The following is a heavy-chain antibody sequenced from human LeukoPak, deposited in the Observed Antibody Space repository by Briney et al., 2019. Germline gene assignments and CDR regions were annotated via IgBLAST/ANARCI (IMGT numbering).Heavy chain of an antibody. D-gene: IGHD6-6*01. J-gene: IGHJ4*02. CDR2: IYTSGGT. Sequence: SGTLSLTCSVSGGSISSYYWSWIRQPPGKGLEWIGYIYTSGGTNYIPSLKGRVTISIDTSKNQFSLKLSSVTAADSAVYYCARLTRLSTSPDRYYLDYWGQGTLVTVSS. CDR3: ARLTRLSTSPDRYYLDY. V-gene: IGHV4-4*09. CDR1: GGSISSYY.